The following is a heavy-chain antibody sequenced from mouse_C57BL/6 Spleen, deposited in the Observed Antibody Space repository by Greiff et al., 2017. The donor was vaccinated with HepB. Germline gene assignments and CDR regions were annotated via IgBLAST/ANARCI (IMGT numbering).Heavy chain of an antibody. V-gene: IGHV1-82*01. CDR3: AGAY. Sequence: VQLQQSGPELVKPGASVKISCKASGYAFSSSWMNWVKQRPGKGLEWIGRIYPGDGDTNYNGKFKGKATLTADKSSSTAYVQLSSLTSEDSAVYFCAGAYWGQGTMVTVSA. J-gene: IGHJ3*01. CDR1: GYAFSSSW. CDR2: IYPGDGDT.